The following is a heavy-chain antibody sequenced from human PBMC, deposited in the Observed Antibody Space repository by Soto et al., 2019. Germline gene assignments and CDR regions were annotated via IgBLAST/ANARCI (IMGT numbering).Heavy chain of an antibody. J-gene: IGHJ4*02. D-gene: IGHD4-17*01. Sequence: QVQLVESGGGVVQPGRSLRLSWAASGFTFSSYGMHRVSQAPGKGLEWVAGIWYDGSNKYYADSVKGRFTISRDNSKNTLYLQMIGRRAEVTAVYYCARAATVTTGDFDYWGQGTLVTVSS. V-gene: IGHV3-33*01. CDR2: IWYDGSNK. CDR1: GFTFSSYG. CDR3: ARAATVTTGDFDY.